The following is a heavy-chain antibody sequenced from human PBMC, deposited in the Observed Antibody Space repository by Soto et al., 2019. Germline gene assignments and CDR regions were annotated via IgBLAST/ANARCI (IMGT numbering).Heavy chain of an antibody. CDR3: ARVHDYGEYFDY. D-gene: IGHD4-17*01. Sequence: SVKVSCKASGGTFSSYAIGWVRQAPGQGLEWMGGIIPIFGTANYAQKFQGRVTITADESTITAYMELISLRSDDTAVYYRARVHDYGEYFDYWGQGTLVTVSS. CDR1: GGTFSSYA. J-gene: IGHJ4*02. V-gene: IGHV1-69*13. CDR2: IIPIFGTA.